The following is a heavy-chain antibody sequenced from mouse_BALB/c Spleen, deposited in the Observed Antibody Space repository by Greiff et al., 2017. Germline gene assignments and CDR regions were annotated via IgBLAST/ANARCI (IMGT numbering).Heavy chain of an antibody. J-gene: IGHJ4*01. CDR3: ARDDYDYDEWYAMDY. D-gene: IGHD2-4*01. CDR2: ISYDGSN. Sequence: EVQLQESGPGLVKPSQSLSLTCSVTGYSITSGYYWNWIRQFPGNKLEWMGYISYDGSNNYNPSLKNRISITRDTSKNQFFLKLNSVTTEDTATYYCARDDYDYDEWYAMDYWGQGTSVTVSS. CDR1: GYSITSGYY. V-gene: IGHV3-6*02.